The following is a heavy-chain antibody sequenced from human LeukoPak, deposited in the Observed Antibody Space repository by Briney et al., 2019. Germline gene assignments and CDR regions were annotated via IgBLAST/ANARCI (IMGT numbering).Heavy chain of an antibody. CDR2: IYTSGST. CDR3: ARDQTYSGSGIYTYFDY. Sequence: PSETLSLTCTVPGGSISSGSYYWSWIRQPAGKGLEYIGRIYTSGSTNYNPSLKSRVTISVDTSKNHFSLKLSSVTAADTAVYYCARDQTYSGSGIYTYFDYWGQGILVTVSS. D-gene: IGHD3-10*01. V-gene: IGHV4-61*02. J-gene: IGHJ4*02. CDR1: GGSISSGSYY.